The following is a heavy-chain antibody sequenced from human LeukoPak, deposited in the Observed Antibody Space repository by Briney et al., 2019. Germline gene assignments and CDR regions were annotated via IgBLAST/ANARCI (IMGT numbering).Heavy chain of an antibody. Sequence: SETLSLTSAVSGYSISSGYYWGWIRQPPGKGLEWIGSIYHSGCTYYNPSLKSRVTISVVTSKDQFSLKLSSVTAADTAVYYCARIVGYCSGGSCYPYFDYWGQGTLVTVSS. CDR1: GYSISSGYY. CDR3: ARIVGYCSGGSCYPYFDY. V-gene: IGHV4-38-2*01. D-gene: IGHD2-15*01. J-gene: IGHJ4*02. CDR2: IYHSGCT.